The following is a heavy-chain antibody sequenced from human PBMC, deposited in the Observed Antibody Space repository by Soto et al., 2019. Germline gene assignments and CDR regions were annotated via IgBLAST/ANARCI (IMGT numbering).Heavy chain of an antibody. Sequence: GSLRLSCAASGFTFSSYWMHWVRQAPGKGLVWVSRINSDGSSTSYADSVKGRFTISRDNAKNTLYLQMNSLRAEDTAVYYCARIVGYYYYYMDVWGKGTTVTVSS. CDR1: GFTFSSYW. V-gene: IGHV3-74*01. CDR2: INSDGSST. J-gene: IGHJ6*03. CDR3: ARIVGYYYYYMDV. D-gene: IGHD2-21*01.